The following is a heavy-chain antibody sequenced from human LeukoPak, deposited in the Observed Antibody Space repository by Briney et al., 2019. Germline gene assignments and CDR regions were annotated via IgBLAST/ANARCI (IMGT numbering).Heavy chain of an antibody. CDR1: GYTFTKSY. V-gene: IGHV1-46*01. Sequence: ASVEVSCKASGYTFTKSYIHWVRQAPGQRLEWMGLIKPGGDNTNYAQNFQGRVTMTSDTSARTVYMELSSLRSDDTAVYYCARDTAMDTSSDYWGQGTLVTVSS. CDR3: ARDTAMDTSSDY. D-gene: IGHD5-18*01. CDR2: IKPGGDNT. J-gene: IGHJ4*02.